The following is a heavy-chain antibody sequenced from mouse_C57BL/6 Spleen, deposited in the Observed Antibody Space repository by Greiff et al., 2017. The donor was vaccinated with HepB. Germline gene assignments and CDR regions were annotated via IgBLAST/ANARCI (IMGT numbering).Heavy chain of an antibody. CDR2: ISSGGSYT. V-gene: IGHV5-6*01. J-gene: IGHJ4*01. D-gene: IGHD2-4*01. CDR3: ARAYDYDGYYAMDY. Sequence: EVQGVESGGDLVKPGGSLKLSCADSGFTFSSYGMSWVRQTPDKRLEWVATISSGGSYTYYPDSVKGRFTISRDNAKNTLYLQMSSLKSEDTAMYYCARAYDYDGYYAMDYWGQGTSVTVSS. CDR1: GFTFSSYG.